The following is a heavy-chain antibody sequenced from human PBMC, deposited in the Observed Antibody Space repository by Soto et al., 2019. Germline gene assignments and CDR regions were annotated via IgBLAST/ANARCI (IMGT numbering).Heavy chain of an antibody. Sequence: PSETLSLTCTVSCGSISSYYWSWIRQPPGKGLEWIGYIYYGGSTYYNPSLQSRVTMSVDRSRNQFSLKLNSVTAADTAVYYCARVRREYDNSGPVDYWGQGTLVTVSS. CDR3: ARVRREYDNSGPVDY. V-gene: IGHV4-59*04. CDR1: CGSISSYY. CDR2: IYYGGST. J-gene: IGHJ4*02. D-gene: IGHD3-22*01.